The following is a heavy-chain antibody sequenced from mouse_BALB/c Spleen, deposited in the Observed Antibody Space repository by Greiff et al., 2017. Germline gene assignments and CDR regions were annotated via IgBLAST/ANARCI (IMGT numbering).Heavy chain of an antibody. J-gene: IGHJ4*01. Sequence: EVQLLQSGAELVQPGASGKMSCKASGFTFTSFVMHWVNQKPGQGLEWIGYISPYNDGTKYTEKFKGKATLTSDKTSSTDYMELSSLTSEDSAVYYCARRDCDKDYDAMDYWGQGTSVTVSS. CDR1: GFTFTSFV. CDR2: ISPYNDGT. V-gene: IGHV1-14*01. CDR3: ARRDCDKDYDAMDY.